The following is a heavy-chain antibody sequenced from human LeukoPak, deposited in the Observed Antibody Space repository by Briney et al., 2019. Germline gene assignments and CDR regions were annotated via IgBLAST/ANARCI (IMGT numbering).Heavy chain of an antibody. CDR1: GFTFSSYA. CDR3: ARAYYDSSGYPFGPLDY. CDR2: ISYDGSNK. D-gene: IGHD3-22*01. Sequence: GGSLRLSCAVSGFTFSSYAMHWVRQAPGKGLEWVAVISYDGSNKYYADSVKGRFTTSRDNSKNTLYLQMNSLRAEDTAVYYCARAYYDSSGYPFGPLDYWGQGTLVTVSS. J-gene: IGHJ4*02. V-gene: IGHV3-30-3*01.